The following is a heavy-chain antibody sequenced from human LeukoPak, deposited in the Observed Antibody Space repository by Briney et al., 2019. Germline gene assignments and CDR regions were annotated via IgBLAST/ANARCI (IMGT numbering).Heavy chain of an antibody. CDR1: GFTFSSYG. Sequence: PGGSLRLSCAASGFTFSSYGMHWVRQAPGKGLEWVAVISYDGSNKYYADSVKGRFTISRDNSKNTLYLQMNSLRAEDTAVYYCAKDCDYGESPRYYYYYGMDVWGQGTTVTVSS. D-gene: IGHD4-17*01. J-gene: IGHJ6*02. CDR3: AKDCDYGESPRYYYYYGMDV. V-gene: IGHV3-30*18. CDR2: ISYDGSNK.